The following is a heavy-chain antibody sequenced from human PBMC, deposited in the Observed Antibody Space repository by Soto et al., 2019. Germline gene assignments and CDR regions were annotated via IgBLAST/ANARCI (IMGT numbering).Heavy chain of an antibody. Sequence: GGSLRLSCAASGFIFSNHWMSWVRQAPGKGLEWVANIKQDGSDKYYVDSVKGRFTISRDDAKNSLYLQMNSLRAEDTAVYYCARVRVPAAIPSHYYYYGMDVWGQGTTVTVSS. CDR1: GFIFSNHW. V-gene: IGHV3-7*01. D-gene: IGHD2-2*01. CDR2: IKQDGSDK. J-gene: IGHJ6*02. CDR3: ARVRVPAAIPSHYYYYGMDV.